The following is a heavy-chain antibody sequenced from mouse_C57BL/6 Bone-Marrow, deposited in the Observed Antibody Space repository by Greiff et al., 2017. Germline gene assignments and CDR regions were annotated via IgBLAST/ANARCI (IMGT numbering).Heavy chain of an antibody. V-gene: IGHV5-6*01. CDR3: AIPDYYGSSYLDY. CDR1: GFTFSSYG. CDR2: ISSGGSYT. Sequence: VQLVESGGDLVKPGGSLKLSCAASGFTFSSYGMSWVRQTPDKRLEWVATISSGGSYTYSPDSVKGRFTIARDNAKNTLYLQMSSLKSEDTAMYYCAIPDYYGSSYLDYWGQGTTLTVSS. J-gene: IGHJ2*01. D-gene: IGHD1-1*01.